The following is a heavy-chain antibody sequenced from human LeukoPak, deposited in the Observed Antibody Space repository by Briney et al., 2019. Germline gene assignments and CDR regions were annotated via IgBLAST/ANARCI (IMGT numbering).Heavy chain of an antibody. CDR2: IKSKADGETL. J-gene: IGHJ4*02. V-gene: IGHV3-15*07. D-gene: IGHD1-20*01. Sequence: GGSLRLSCAASGFTFTNAWMNWVRQAPGKGLEWVGRIKSKADGETLDYAAPVKGRFTFSRDDSKNMLYLQMNSLKSEDTAVYYCSTLTSRGLSDSWGQGTLVTVSS. CDR1: GFTFTNAW. CDR3: STLTSRGLSDS.